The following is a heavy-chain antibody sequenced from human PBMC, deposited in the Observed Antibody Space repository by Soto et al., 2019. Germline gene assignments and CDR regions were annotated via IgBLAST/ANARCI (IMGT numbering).Heavy chain of an antibody. CDR1: GGSINSGDYY. D-gene: IGHD3-10*01. CDR2: IYYSGST. V-gene: IGHV4-30-4*01. J-gene: IGHJ5*02. CDR3: ARDQTSGASGHHWFDR. Sequence: SETLSLTCTVSGGSINSGDYYWSWIRQPPGKGLEWIGYIYYSGSTSYNPSLKSRLIMSVDTSKNEFSLRLSSVTAADTAVYYCARDQTSGASGHHWFDRWGQGTLVTVSS.